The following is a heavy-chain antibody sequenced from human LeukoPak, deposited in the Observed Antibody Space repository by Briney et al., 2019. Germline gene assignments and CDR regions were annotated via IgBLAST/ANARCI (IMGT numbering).Heavy chain of an antibody. CDR2: INSDGSTS. CDR3: ARKVTIFGVVTRDYMDV. CDR1: GFTFSSYW. D-gene: IGHD3-3*01. V-gene: IGHV3-74*01. Sequence: PGGPPRLSCAASGFTFSSYWMYWVRHVPGKGLVWVSRINSDGSTSISADSVKGRVTTSRDNAKNTLYLQMSSLRAEDTAVYYCARKVTIFGVVTRDYMDVWGKGTTVTVS. J-gene: IGHJ6*03.